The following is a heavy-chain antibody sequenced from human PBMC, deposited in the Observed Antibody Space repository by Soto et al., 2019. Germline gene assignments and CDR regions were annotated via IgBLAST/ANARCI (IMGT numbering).Heavy chain of an antibody. CDR3: ARDGRDYVWGSYRRYYYGMDV. CDR1: GYTFTSYA. D-gene: IGHD3-16*02. Sequence: QVQLVQSGAEVKKPGASVKVSCKASGYTFTSYAMYWVRQAPGQGLEWMGWINAGNGNTEYSKKFQGRVTITRDRSASTVYMEMSSLRYEDTAVYYCARDGRDYVWGSYRRYYYGMDVWGQGTTITVSS. CDR2: INAGNGNT. J-gene: IGHJ6*02. V-gene: IGHV1-3*01.